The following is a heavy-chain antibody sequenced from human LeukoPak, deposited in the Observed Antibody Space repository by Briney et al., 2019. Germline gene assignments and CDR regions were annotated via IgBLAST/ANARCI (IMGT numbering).Heavy chain of an antibody. D-gene: IGHD4-17*01. J-gene: IGHJ4*02. CDR3: AKGLTVTTPYYFDY. Sequence: PGRSLRLSCAASGFTFDDYAMHWVRQAPGKGLERVSGISWNSGSIGYADSVKGRFTISRDNAKNSLYLQMNSLRAEDTALYYCAKGLTVTTPYYFDYWGQGTLVTVSS. CDR1: GFTFDDYA. V-gene: IGHV3-9*01. CDR2: ISWNSGSI.